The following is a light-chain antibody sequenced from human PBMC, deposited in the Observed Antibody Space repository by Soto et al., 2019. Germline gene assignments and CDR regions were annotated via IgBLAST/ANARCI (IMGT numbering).Light chain of an antibody. J-gene: IGLJ1*01. V-gene: IGLV2-8*01. CDR1: SSDVGGYNY. Sequence: QSVLTQPPSASGSPGQSVTISCTGTSSDVGGYNYVSWYQQHPGKAPKLMIYEVSKRPSGVPDRFSGSKSGNTASLTVSGLQAELDADYYCSSNSGRTHLVSGTGSKVPV. CDR2: EVS. CDR3: SSNSGRTHLV.